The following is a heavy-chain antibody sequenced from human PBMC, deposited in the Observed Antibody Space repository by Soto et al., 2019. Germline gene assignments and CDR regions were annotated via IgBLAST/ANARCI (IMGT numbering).Heavy chain of an antibody. V-gene: IGHV4-4*07. CDR1: GGSIISDY. Sequence: QLQESGPGLVKPSETLSLICTVSGGSIISDYLSWIRQPAGKGLEWIGRVYTSGYSNSNPSLKSRVTMSVDTSKKQFSLNLSSVTAADTAVYYCAREPTTAGTVNWFDPWGQGTLVTVSS. CDR3: AREPTTAGTVNWFDP. J-gene: IGHJ5*02. D-gene: IGHD6-13*01. CDR2: VYTSGYS.